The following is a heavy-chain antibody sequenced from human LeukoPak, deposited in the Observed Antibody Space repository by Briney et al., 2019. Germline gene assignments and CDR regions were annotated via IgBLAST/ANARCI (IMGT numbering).Heavy chain of an antibody. CDR1: GGSISSYY. J-gene: IGHJ5*02. D-gene: IGHD3-10*01. Sequence: SETLSLXCTVSGGSISSYYWSWIRLPAGKGLEWIGRIYTSGSTNYNPSLKSRVTMSVDTSKNQFSLKLSSVTAADTAVYYCARDITRTNWFDPWGQGTLVTVSS. V-gene: IGHV4-4*07. CDR2: IYTSGST. CDR3: ARDITRTNWFDP.